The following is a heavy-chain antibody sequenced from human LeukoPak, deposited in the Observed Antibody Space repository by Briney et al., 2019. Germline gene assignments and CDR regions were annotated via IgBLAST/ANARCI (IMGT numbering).Heavy chain of an antibody. J-gene: IGHJ5*02. D-gene: IGHD3-3*01. V-gene: IGHV3-23*01. CDR3: ARGIGSQLRSGWFDP. Sequence: GGSLRLSCAASGFTFSSYAMSWVRQAPGKGLEWVSAVSDSGGATWYAKSVKGRLTISRDNSKNTLYLQMNSLRAEDTAVYYCARGIGSQLRSGWFDPWGQGTLGTVSS. CDR2: VSDSGGAT. CDR1: GFTFSSYA.